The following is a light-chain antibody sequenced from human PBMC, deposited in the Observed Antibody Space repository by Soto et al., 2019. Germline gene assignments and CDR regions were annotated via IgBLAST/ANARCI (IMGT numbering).Light chain of an antibody. CDR1: HIYRKA. Sequence: SYELTQPPSVSVAPGQTARFTCGGDHIYRKAAHWYQQKPGQAPVVVVYDDSDRPSGIPERFSGSHSGNTATLTISRVEAGDEADYYCQVWDSISDHVVFGGGTKLTVL. CDR2: DDS. V-gene: IGLV3-21*02. CDR3: QVWDSISDHVV. J-gene: IGLJ2*01.